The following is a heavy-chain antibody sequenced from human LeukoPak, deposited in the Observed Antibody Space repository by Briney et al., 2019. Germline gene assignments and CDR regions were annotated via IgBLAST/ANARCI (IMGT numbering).Heavy chain of an antibody. CDR1: GFTFSSYA. CDR2: ISYDGSNK. V-gene: IGHV3-30*04. D-gene: IGHD2-15*01. Sequence: GGSLRLSCAASGFTFSSYAMHWVRQAPGKELEWVAVISYDGSNKYYADSVKGRFTISRDNSKNTLYLQMNSLRAEDTAVYYCAREPTCSGNDYWGQGTLVTVSS. CDR3: AREPTCSGNDY. J-gene: IGHJ4*02.